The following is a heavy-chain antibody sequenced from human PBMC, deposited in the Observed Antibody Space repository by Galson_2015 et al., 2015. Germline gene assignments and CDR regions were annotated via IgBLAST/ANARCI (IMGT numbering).Heavy chain of an antibody. V-gene: IGHV3-11*05. J-gene: IGHJ6*03. D-gene: IGHD3-10*01. CDR2: ISTSSSYT. Sequence: APGKGLEWVSHISTSSSYTNYADSVKGRFTISRDNAKNSLYLQMNSLRAEDTAVYYCARDLRGSYYYYYMDVWGKGTTVTVSS. CDR3: ARDLRGSYYYYYMDV.